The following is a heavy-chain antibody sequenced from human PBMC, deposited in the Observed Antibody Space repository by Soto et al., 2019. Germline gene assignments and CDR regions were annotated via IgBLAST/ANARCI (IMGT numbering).Heavy chain of an antibody. Sequence: GGSLRLSCAASGITFSNAWMTWVRQAPGKGLEWVGRIKSITDGGTTDYPAPVKGRFTISRDDSKDTLYLQMNNLKTEDTAVYHCTTDSADIVVVPATFGMDVWGQGTTVTVSS. V-gene: IGHV3-15*01. CDR2: IKSITDGGTT. J-gene: IGHJ6*02. CDR3: TTDSADIVVVPATFGMDV. CDR1: GITFSNAW. D-gene: IGHD2-2*01.